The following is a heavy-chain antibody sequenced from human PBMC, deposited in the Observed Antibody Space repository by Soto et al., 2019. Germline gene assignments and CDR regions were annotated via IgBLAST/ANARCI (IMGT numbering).Heavy chain of an antibody. J-gene: IGHJ6*02. CDR2: IKSKTDGGTT. CDR3: TSDLPTAAMRADYYGMDV. Sequence: GGSLRLSCAASGFTFSNAWMSWVRQAPGKGLEWVGRIKSKTDGGTTDYAAPEKGRFNISRDDSKNTLYLQMNSLKTDVTAVYSGTSDLPTAAMRADYYGMDVWGQGTPVTVSS. CDR1: GFTFSNAW. D-gene: IGHD2-2*01. V-gene: IGHV3-15*01.